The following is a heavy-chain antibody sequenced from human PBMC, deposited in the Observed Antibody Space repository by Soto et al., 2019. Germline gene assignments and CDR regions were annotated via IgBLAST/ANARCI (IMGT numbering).Heavy chain of an antibody. D-gene: IGHD1-1*01. J-gene: IGHJ6*02. Sequence: LSLTCAVYGGSFSGYYWSWIRQPPGKGLEWIGEINHRGSLNYNPSLRSRVTISADTSKNQFSLKLSSVTAADTGLYYCARGGLEPQYNYYYYGMDVWGQGTTVTVSS. V-gene: IGHV4-34*01. CDR3: ARGGLEPQYNYYYYGMDV. CDR1: GGSFSGYY. CDR2: INHRGSL.